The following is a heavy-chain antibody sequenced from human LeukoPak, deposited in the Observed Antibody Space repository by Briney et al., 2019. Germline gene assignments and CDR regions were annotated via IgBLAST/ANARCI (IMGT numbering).Heavy chain of an antibody. D-gene: IGHD1-26*01. CDR3: ARTLVRSGSPTRNDY. Sequence: GASVKVSCKASGYTFTSYGIRWVRQAPGQGLEWMGWISAYNGNTNYAQKLQGRVTMTTDTSTSTAYMELRSLRSDDTAVYYCARTLVRSGSPTRNDYWGQGTLVTVSS. J-gene: IGHJ4*02. CDR1: GYTFTSYG. V-gene: IGHV1-18*01. CDR2: ISAYNGNT.